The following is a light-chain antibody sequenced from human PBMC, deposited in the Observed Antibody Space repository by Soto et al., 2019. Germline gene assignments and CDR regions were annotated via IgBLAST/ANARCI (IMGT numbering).Light chain of an antibody. Sequence: QSALTQPPSASGTPGQRVSISCSGGASNIGSKTVNWYQQLPGTAPKLLIYRSIYRPSGVPARFSASKSGTSASLAITGLQSEDEADYFCAAWDDSLDQYVFGTGTKVTVL. J-gene: IGLJ1*01. CDR1: ASNIGSKT. CDR3: AAWDDSLDQYV. V-gene: IGLV1-44*01. CDR2: RSI.